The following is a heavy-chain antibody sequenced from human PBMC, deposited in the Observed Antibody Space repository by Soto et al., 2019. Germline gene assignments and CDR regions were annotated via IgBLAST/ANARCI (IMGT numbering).Heavy chain of an antibody. V-gene: IGHV3-21*01. CDR2: ISSSSIYI. J-gene: IGHJ4*02. CDR3: GRYDSSGSDDH. D-gene: IGHD3-22*01. CDR1: GFTFSSYS. Sequence: GGSLRLSCAASGFTFSSYSMNWVRQAPGKGLEWVSSISSSSIYIYYADSVKGRFTISRDNAKNSLYLQMNSLRAEDTAVYYCGRYDSSGSDDHWGQRTLVSVSS.